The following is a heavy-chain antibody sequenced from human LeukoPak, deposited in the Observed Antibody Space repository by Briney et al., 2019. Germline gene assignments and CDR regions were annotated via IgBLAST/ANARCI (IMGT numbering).Heavy chain of an antibody. J-gene: IGHJ6*03. V-gene: IGHV3-43*01. D-gene: IGHD5-24*01. CDR1: GFTFDDYT. CDR3: ARDQLKKGYYYYMDV. CDR2: ISWDGGST. Sequence: GGSLRLSCAASGFTFDDYTMHWVRQAPGKGLEWVSLISWDGGSTYYADSVKGRFTISRDNAKNSLYLQMNSLRAEDTAVYYCARDQLKKGYYYYMDVWGKGTTVTVSS.